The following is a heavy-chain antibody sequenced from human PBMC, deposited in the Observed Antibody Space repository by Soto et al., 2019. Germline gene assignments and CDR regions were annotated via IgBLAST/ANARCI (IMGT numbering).Heavy chain of an antibody. CDR1: GYSFTSNA. CDR3: ARVGYDSSGYYYSA. V-gene: IGHV1-3*05. Sequence: QVQLVQSGAEEKKPGASVKVSCKASGYSFTSNAMHWVRQAPRQRLEWMGWINGGNGNTKYSQKFWGRVTITRDTSASTAYMELSSLRSEDTAVYYCARVGYDSSGYYYSAWGQGTLVTVSS. D-gene: IGHD3-22*01. CDR2: INGGNGNT. J-gene: IGHJ4*02.